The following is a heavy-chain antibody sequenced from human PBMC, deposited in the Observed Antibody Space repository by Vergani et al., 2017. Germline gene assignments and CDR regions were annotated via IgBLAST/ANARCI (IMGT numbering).Heavy chain of an antibody. J-gene: IGHJ4*01. CDR3: ARAYGRYDWFDY. D-gene: IGHD1-20*01. V-gene: IGHV3-23*01. Sequence: EVHLLESGGGLVQSGGSLRLSCAASGFTFSNSAVSWVRQAPGRDLAWVSGISASRAPTNYADSVKGRVTISRDTSKNTLYLQMNSLGVEDTAVYYCARAYGRYDWFDYGGKRTLVTVSS. CDR2: ISASRAPT. CDR1: GFTFSNSA.